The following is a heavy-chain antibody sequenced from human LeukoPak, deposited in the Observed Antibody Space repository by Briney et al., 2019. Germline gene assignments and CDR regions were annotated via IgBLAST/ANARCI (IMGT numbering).Heavy chain of an antibody. V-gene: IGHV3-33*01. J-gene: IGHJ6*04. Sequence: GGSLRLSCAASGFTFSSYGMHWVRQAPGKGLEWVAVICYDGSNKYYADSVKGRFTISRDNSKNTLYLQMNSLRAEDTAVYYCARENYGSGSYYRVSHYYYYGMDVWGKGTTVTVSS. CDR3: ARENYGSGSYYRVSHYYYYGMDV. CDR2: ICYDGSNK. D-gene: IGHD3-10*01. CDR1: GFTFSSYG.